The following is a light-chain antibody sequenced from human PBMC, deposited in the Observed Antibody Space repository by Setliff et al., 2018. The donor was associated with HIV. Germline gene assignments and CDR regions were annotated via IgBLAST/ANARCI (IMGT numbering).Light chain of an antibody. CDR1: SGSVASNY. J-gene: IGLJ3*02. Sequence: NFMLTQPHSVSESPGKTVTISCTRSSGSVASNYVQWYLQRPGSSPTTVIYEDDKRPSGVPDRFSGSLDTSSNSAALTISGLKAEDEADYYCQSYDSDIVVFGGGTKVTVL. V-gene: IGLV6-57*01. CDR3: QSYDSDIVV. CDR2: EDD.